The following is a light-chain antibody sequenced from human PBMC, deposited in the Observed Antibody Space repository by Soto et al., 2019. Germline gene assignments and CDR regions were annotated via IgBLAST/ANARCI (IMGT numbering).Light chain of an antibody. V-gene: IGKV1-5*01. CDR1: QSISNW. CDR2: DAS. J-gene: IGKJ2*01. Sequence: DIQMTQSPSNLPASVGDRVTITCRASQSISNWLAWYQQKPGKAPKLLIYDASILESGVPSRFSGSGSGTEFTLTISSLHPDDVATYYCQQYNSTVGQGTKVEIK. CDR3: QQYNST.